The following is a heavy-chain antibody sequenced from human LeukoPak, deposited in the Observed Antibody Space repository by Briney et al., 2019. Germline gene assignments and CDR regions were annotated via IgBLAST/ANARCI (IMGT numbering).Heavy chain of an antibody. CDR3: ARVRGDYSYGMDV. V-gene: IGHV3-53*01. D-gene: IGHD3-10*01. Sequence: GGSPRLSCAASGFSVSSNYMSWVRQAPGKGLEWVSVIYTGGGTYYADSVKGRFSISRDNSKNMLYLQMNRLRAEDTAVYHCARVRGDYSYGMDVWGKGTTVTVSS. J-gene: IGHJ6*04. CDR1: GFSVSSNY. CDR2: IYTGGGT.